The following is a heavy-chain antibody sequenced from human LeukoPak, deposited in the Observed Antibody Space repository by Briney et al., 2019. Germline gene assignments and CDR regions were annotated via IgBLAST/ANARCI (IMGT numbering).Heavy chain of an antibody. J-gene: IGHJ4*02. CDR2: ITHSGGT. CDR3: ARGRISNWGFEGTLFDA. Sequence: SETLSLTCTVSGGSLNSYYWSWIRQPPRKVLEWIGFITHSGGTDFDSSLGGRVTISVDTSKNQSSLRLTSMTAADTAVYFCARGRISNWGFEGTLFDAWGQGVLVTVSS. CDR1: GGSLNSYY. D-gene: IGHD7-27*01. V-gene: IGHV4-59*01.